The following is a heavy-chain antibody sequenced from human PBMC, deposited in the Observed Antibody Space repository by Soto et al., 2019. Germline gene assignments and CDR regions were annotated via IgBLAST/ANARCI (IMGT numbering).Heavy chain of an antibody. Sequence: PSETLSLTCTVSGGSINSGDYSWTWIRQPPGKGLEWIGYIYHTGTTYYNMSLKSRVTISVDTSKNQFSLKLSSVTAADTAVYYCAASCVACGGFNYYGMDVWGQGTTVTISS. CDR3: AASCVACGGFNYYGMDV. V-gene: IGHV4-30-2*01. J-gene: IGHJ6*02. CDR2: IYHTGTT. D-gene: IGHD2-21*01. CDR1: GGSINSGDYS.